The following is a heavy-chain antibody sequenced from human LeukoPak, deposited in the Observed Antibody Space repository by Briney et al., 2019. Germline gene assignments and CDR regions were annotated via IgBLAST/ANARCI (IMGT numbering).Heavy chain of an antibody. J-gene: IGHJ4*02. CDR1: GGSISSGSYY. CDR3: ARGSGSGSYWFDY. V-gene: IGHV4-61*02. Sequence: SQTLSLTCTVSGGSISSGSYYWSWIRQPAGKGLEWIGRIYTSGSTNYNPSLKSRVTISVDTSKNQFSLKLSSVTAADTAVYYCARGSGSGSYWFDYWGQGTLVTVSS. CDR2: IYTSGST. D-gene: IGHD1-26*01.